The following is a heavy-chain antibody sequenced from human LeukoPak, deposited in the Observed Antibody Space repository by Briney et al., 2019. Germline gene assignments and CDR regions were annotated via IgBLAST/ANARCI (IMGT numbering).Heavy chain of an antibody. V-gene: IGHV4-59*01. Sequence: PSETLSLTCTVSGGSISSYYWSWIRQPPGKGLEWIGYIYYSGSTNYNPSLKSRVTISVDTSKNQFSLKLSSVTAADTAVYYCATWVEARFDYWGQGTLVTVSS. CDR3: ATWVEARFDY. CDR1: GGSISSYY. D-gene: IGHD2-15*01. J-gene: IGHJ4*02. CDR2: IYYSGST.